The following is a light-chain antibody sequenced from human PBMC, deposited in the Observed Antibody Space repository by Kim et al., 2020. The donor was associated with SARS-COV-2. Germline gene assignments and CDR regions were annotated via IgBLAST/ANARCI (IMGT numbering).Light chain of an antibody. Sequence: GQSITISCTGTSSDGGSYNLVSWYQQHPGKAPKLMIYEVSKRPSGVSKRFSGSKSGNTASLTISGLQAEDEADYYCCSYAGSSTFVFGGGTQLTVL. CDR2: EVS. V-gene: IGLV2-23*02. J-gene: IGLJ2*01. CDR1: SSDGGSYNL. CDR3: CSYAGSSTFV.